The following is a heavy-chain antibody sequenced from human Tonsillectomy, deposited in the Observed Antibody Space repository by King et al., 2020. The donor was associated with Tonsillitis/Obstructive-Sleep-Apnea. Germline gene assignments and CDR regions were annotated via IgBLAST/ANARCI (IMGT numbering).Heavy chain of an antibody. V-gene: IGHV5-10-1*03. J-gene: IGHJ6*02. D-gene: IGHD3-10*01. Sequence: VQLVESGAEVKKPGESLRISCKGYGYSFTSYWISWVRQMSGKGLEWMGRIDPSDSYTNYSPSFHGHVTISADKSISTAYLQWSSLKASDTAIYYCARTGDLYGSAYYVSTAMDVYGQGTTVTVSS. CDR1: GYSFTSYW. CDR2: IDPSDSYT. CDR3: ARTGDLYGSAYYVSTAMDV.